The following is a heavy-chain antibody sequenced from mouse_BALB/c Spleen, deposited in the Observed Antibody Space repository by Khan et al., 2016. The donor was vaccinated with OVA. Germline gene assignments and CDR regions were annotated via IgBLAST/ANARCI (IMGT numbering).Heavy chain of an antibody. Sequence: QIQLVQSGPELKKPGETVKISCKTTGYTFTNYGMNWVKQAPGKGLKWMGWINTYTGEPTYADAFKGRFAFSLKTSASSAYLQINNLRNEDTATYFCASAATYYDFGYWYFDVWGAGTTVTVSS. J-gene: IGHJ1*01. CDR3: ASAATYYDFGYWYFDV. D-gene: IGHD2-4*01. CDR2: INTYTGEP. CDR1: GYTFTNYG. V-gene: IGHV9-3-1*01.